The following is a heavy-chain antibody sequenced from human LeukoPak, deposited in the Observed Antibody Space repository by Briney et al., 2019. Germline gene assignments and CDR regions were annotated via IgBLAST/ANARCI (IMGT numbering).Heavy chain of an antibody. J-gene: IGHJ4*02. CDR1: GFTFSSYS. CDR2: ISSSSSYI. CDR3: ARGYYDSWYYFDY. D-gene: IGHD3-22*01. Sequence: GGSLRLSCAASGFTFSSYSMNWVRQAPGKGLEWVSYISSSSSYIYYADSVKGRFTISRDNAKNSLYLQMNSLRAEDTAVYYCARGYYDSWYYFDYWGQGTLVTVSS. V-gene: IGHV3-21*05.